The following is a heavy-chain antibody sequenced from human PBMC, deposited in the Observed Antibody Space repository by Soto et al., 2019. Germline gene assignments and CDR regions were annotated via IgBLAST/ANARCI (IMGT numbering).Heavy chain of an antibody. D-gene: IGHD2-2*01. CDR1: GYTFTSYG. J-gene: IGHJ6*03. CDR2: ISAYNGNT. Sequence: GASVKVSCKASGYTFTSYGISWVRQAPGQGLEWMGWISAYNGNTNYAQKLQGRVTMTTDTSTSTAYMELRSLRSDDTAVYYCARDFMLFVEGYCSSRSRDYYMDVWCKAITVTVS. CDR3: ARDFMLFVEGYCSSRSRDYYMDV. V-gene: IGHV1-18*01.